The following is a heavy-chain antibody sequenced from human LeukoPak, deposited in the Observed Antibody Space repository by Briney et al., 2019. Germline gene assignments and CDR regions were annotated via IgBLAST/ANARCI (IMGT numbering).Heavy chain of an antibody. V-gene: IGHV4-39*02. CDR2: IHYSETT. D-gene: IGHD2-2*01. Sequence: PSETLSLTCTVSGGSISSYYWGWIRQPPGKGLEWIASIHYSETTYYNPSLKSRATISVDTSKNHFSLKLSSVTAADTAVYYCARGPTYQPIDFWGQGTLVTVSS. CDR1: GGSISSYY. CDR3: ARGPTYQPIDF. J-gene: IGHJ4*02.